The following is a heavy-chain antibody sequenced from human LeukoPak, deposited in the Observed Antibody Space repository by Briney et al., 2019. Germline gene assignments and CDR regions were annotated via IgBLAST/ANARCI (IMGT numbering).Heavy chain of an antibody. CDR1: GGSFSGYY. Sequence: PSETLSLTCAVYGGSFSGYYWSWIRQPPGKGLEWIGEINHSGSTNYNPSLKSRVTISVDTSKNQFSLKLSSVTAADMAVYYCARGRIQRYWGQGTLVTVSS. D-gene: IGHD5-18*01. J-gene: IGHJ4*02. CDR2: INHSGST. V-gene: IGHV4-34*01. CDR3: ARGRIQRY.